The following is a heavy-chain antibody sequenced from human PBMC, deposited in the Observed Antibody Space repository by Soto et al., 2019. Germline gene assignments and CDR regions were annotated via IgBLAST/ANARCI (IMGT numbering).Heavy chain of an antibody. CDR3: ARAVVTGPLYYYYMDV. Sequence: GGSLRLSCAASGFTFSSYWMHWVRQAPGKGLVWVSRINSDGSSTSYADSVKGRFTISRDNAKNTLYLQMNSLRAEDTAVYYCARAVVTGPLYYYYMDVWGKGTTVTVSS. D-gene: IGHD1-20*01. CDR1: GFTFSSYW. V-gene: IGHV3-74*01. CDR2: INSDGSST. J-gene: IGHJ6*03.